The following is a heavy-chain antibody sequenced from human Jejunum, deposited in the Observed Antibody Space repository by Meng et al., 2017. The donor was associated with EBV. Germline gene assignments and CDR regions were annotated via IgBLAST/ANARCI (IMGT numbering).Heavy chain of an antibody. CDR2: IWYDGSNE. Sequence: GQRGESGGCVVQPGWSLRPSGAASGFTLNNSGMHWGRQAPGKGLEWVAVIWYDGSNENYADSVKGRFTISRDSSKNTLYLQMNSLRAEDTAMYYCARAEVPAARQVGYFDCRGQGTLVTVSS. CDR3: ARAEVPAARQVGYFDC. D-gene: IGHD2-2*01. CDR1: GFTLNNSG. V-gene: IGHV3-33*01. J-gene: IGHJ4*02.